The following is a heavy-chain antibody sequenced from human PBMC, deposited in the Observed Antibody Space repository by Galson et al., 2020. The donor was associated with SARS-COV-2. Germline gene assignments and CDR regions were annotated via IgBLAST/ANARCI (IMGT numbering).Heavy chain of an antibody. CDR3: GAELSPYYVVDG. V-gene: IGHV3-30*02. CDR2: IRYDGSNK. Sequence: GESLKLPCPAPGFTFSSYGMHWVRQAPGKGLAWVAFIRYDGSNKYYADSVKGRFTISRDNSKTTLYLQMNSLRAEDTAVYYCGAELSPYYVVDGGGQGTAVAVSS. CDR1: GFTFSSYG. D-gene: IGHD3-16*02. J-gene: IGHJ6*02.